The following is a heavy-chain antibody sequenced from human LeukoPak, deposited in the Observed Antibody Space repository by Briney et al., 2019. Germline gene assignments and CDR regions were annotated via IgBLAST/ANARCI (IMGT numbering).Heavy chain of an antibody. CDR1: GGSIRRDY. J-gene: IGHJ4*02. CDR3: ARESTPHYYDSSGYYFDY. D-gene: IGHD3-22*01. Sequence: AETLSLTCTVSGGSIRRDYWRWIRQPPGKGLEGIGYIYYSGSTNYNPSLKSGVTISVDTSKNQFSLKLSSVTAADTAVYYCARESTPHYYDSSGYYFDYWGQGTLVTVSS. V-gene: IGHV4-59*01. CDR2: IYYSGST.